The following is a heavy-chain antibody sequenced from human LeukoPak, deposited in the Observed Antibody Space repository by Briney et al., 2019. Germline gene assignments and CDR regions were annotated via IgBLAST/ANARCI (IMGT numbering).Heavy chain of an antibody. Sequence: GGSLRLSCAASGFTFSSYGMHWVRQAPGKGLEWVAFIRYDGSNKYYADSVKGRFTISRDNSKNTLYLQMNSLRAEDTAVYYCARGRIVATKGTFRFDPWGQGTLVTVSS. CDR1: GFTFSSYG. CDR3: ARGRIVATKGTFRFDP. D-gene: IGHD5-12*01. J-gene: IGHJ5*02. CDR2: IRYDGSNK. V-gene: IGHV3-30*02.